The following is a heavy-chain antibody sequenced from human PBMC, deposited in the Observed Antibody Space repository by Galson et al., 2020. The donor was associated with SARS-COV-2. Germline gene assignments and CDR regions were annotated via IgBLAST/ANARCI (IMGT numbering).Heavy chain of an antibody. D-gene: IGHD6-19*01. V-gene: IGHV1-69*13. CDR2: IIPIFGTA. Sequence: SVKVSCKASGGTFSSYAISWVRQAPGQGLEWMGGIIPIFGTANYAQKFQGRVTITADESTSTAYMELSSLRSEDTAVYYCATGPAVAGTGNWFDPWAREPWSPSPQ. CDR3: ATGPAVAGTGNWFDP. CDR1: GGTFSSYA. J-gene: IGHJ5*02.